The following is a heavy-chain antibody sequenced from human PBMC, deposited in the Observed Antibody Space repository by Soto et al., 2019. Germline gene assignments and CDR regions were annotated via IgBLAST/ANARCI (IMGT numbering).Heavy chain of an antibody. V-gene: IGHV1-18*01. CDR1: GYTFTSYG. CDR3: ARDRLELLADYYYYYMDV. J-gene: IGHJ6*03. D-gene: IGHD1-7*01. CDR2: ISAYNGNT. Sequence: ASVKVSCKASGYTFTSYGISWVRQAPGQGLEWMGWISAYNGNTNYAQKLQGRVTMTTDTSTSTAYMELRSLRSDDTAVYYCARDRLELLADYYYYYMDVWGKGTTGTVSS.